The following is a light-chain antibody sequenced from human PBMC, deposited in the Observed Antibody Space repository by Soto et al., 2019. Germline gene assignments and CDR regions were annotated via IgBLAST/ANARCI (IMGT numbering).Light chain of an antibody. CDR2: GVS. V-gene: IGKV3-20*01. J-gene: IGKJ1*01. CDR1: QSIGRN. Sequence: EMVLTQSPGTLSLSPGEGVTLSCRASQSIGRNLNWYQHKPGPSPRLLISGVSTRVAGIPDRFTGSGAGTDFTLTISSMGADDFAVYYCQHYGASIWTFGQGTKVELK. CDR3: QHYGASIWT.